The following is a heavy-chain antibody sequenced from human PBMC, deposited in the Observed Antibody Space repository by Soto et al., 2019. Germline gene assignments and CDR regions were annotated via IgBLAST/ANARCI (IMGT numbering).Heavy chain of an antibody. V-gene: IGHV4-34*01. J-gene: IGHJ5*02. Sequence: SETLSLTCAVYGGSFSGYYWSWIRQPPGKGLEWIGDINHSGSTNYNPSLKSRVTISVDTSKNQFSLKLSSVTAADTAVYYCARDRAIAAAGTGWFDPWGQGTLVTVSS. CDR2: INHSGST. CDR3: ARDRAIAAAGTGWFDP. D-gene: IGHD6-13*01. CDR1: GGSFSGYY.